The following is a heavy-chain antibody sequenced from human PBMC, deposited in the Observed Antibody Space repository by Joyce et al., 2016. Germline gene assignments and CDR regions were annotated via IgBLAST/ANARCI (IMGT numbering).Heavy chain of an antibody. Sequence: QVQLQESGPGLVKPSQTLSLTCTVSGGSISSGDYYWSWIRQHPGKGREWIGYIYYRETTYYNPSLKSRLTISVDTSKNQFSLKLSSVTAADTAVYYCARDFYSGAPDFWGQGTLVTVSS. CDR1: GGSISSGDYY. V-gene: IGHV4-30-4*01. CDR3: ARDFYSGAPDF. CDR2: IYYRETT. J-gene: IGHJ4*02. D-gene: IGHD3-3*01.